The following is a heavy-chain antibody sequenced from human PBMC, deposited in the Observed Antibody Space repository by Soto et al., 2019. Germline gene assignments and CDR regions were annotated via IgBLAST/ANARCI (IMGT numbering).Heavy chain of an antibody. J-gene: IGHJ4*02. CDR3: TRGPSLEAFLDY. Sequence: PSETMSLTCTVSGGSISSRGDYWGWIRQPPGKGLEWIGTIYYNGVTNYNPSLKSRATISVDKSKNQFSLDLYSVTAADTAVYFCTRGPSLEAFLDYWGQGTLVTVSS. CDR1: GGSISSRGDY. V-gene: IGHV4-39*07. D-gene: IGHD1-1*01. CDR2: IYYNGVT.